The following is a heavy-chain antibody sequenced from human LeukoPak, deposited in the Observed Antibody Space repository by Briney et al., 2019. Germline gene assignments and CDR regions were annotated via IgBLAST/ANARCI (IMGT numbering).Heavy chain of an antibody. Sequence: PGGSLRLSCAASGFTLNTYGVTWVRQAPGKGLEWVSYISTSGTTIYYADSVKGRFTISRDNVKNSLSLQMDSLRAEDTAVYYCAREWPYSSGWSCFDFWGQGTLVSVSS. CDR1: GFTLNTYG. J-gene: IGHJ4*02. D-gene: IGHD6-13*01. CDR2: ISTSGTTI. CDR3: AREWPYSSGWSCFDF. V-gene: IGHV3-48*01.